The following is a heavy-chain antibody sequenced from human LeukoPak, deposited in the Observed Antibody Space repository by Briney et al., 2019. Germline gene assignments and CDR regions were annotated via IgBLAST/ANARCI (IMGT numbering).Heavy chain of an antibody. Sequence: GGSLRLSCAASGFTFSSYWMSWVRQAPGKGLEWVANIKQDGSEKYYVDSVKGRFTISGDNAKNSLYLQMNSLRAEDTAVYYCASLYSGYDAFDYWGQGTLVTVSS. V-gene: IGHV3-7*01. CDR2: IKQDGSEK. D-gene: IGHD5-12*01. J-gene: IGHJ4*02. CDR3: ASLYSGYDAFDY. CDR1: GFTFSSYW.